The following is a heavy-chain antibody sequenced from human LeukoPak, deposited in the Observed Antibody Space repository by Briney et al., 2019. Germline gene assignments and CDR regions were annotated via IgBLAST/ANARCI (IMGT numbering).Heavy chain of an antibody. CDR1: GGSISSYY. D-gene: IGHD3-9*01. CDR3: ARQGYDILTGYYGRYFDL. V-gene: IGHV4-59*08. CDR2: IYYSGST. Sequence: SETLSLTCTVSGGSISSYYWSWIRQPPGKGLEWIGYIYYSGSTNYNPSLKSRVTISVDTSKNQFSLKLSSVTAADTAVYYCARQGYDILTGYYGRYFDLWGRGTLVTVSS. J-gene: IGHJ2*01.